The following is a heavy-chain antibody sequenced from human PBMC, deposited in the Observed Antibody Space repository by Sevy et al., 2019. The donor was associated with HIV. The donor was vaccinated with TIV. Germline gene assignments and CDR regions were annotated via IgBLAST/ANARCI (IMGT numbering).Heavy chain of an antibody. J-gene: IGHJ3*02. V-gene: IGHV4-30-4*01. CDR1: GGSISSGDYY. CDR3: ARELTPGSARDSAFDI. CDR2: IYYSGST. D-gene: IGHD4-4*01. Sequence: SETLSLTCTVSGGSISSGDYYWSWIRQPPGKGLEWIGYIYYSGSTYYNPSLKSRVTISVDTSKNQFSLKLSSVTAADTAVYYCARELTPGSARDSAFDIWGQGTMVTVSS.